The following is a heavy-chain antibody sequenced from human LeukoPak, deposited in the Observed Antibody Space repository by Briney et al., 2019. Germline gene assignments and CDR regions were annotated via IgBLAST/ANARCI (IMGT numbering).Heavy chain of an antibody. CDR1: GFTFSSYE. D-gene: IGHD4-23*01. CDR2: ISSSGSTI. V-gene: IGHV3-48*03. CDR3: AVDYGGKSGAFDI. Sequence: GGSLRLSCAASGFTFSSYEMNWVRQAPGEGLEWVSSISSSGSTIHYADSVKGRFTISRDNAKNSLYLQMNSLRAEDTAVYYCAVDYGGKSGAFDIWGQGTMVTVSS. J-gene: IGHJ3*02.